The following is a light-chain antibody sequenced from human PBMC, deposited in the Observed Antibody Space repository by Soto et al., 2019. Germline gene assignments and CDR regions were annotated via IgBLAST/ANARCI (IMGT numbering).Light chain of an antibody. J-gene: IGLJ3*02. CDR1: NSDVGGYDR. V-gene: IGLV2-23*01. CDR3: CSYAGRTSWA. CDR2: EAT. Sequence: QSVLTQPASVSGSPGQSITISCTGTNSDVGGYDRVSWYQQHPDKAPKLILYEATKRPSGGSSRFSGSKSGNTASLTIFGLKAEDEALYYCCSYAGRTSWAFGGGTKLTVL.